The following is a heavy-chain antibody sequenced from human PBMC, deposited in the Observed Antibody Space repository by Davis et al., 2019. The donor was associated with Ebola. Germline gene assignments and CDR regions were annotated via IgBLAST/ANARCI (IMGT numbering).Heavy chain of an antibody. CDR2: ISWNSGSI. CDR3: AKALIVVDDAFDI. D-gene: IGHD3-22*01. Sequence: PGGSLRLSCAASGFTFDDYAMHWVRQAPGKGLEWVSGISWNSGSIGYADSVKGRFTISRDNAKNSLYLQMNSLRAEGTALYYCAKALIVVDDAFDIWGQGTMVTVSS. J-gene: IGHJ3*02. V-gene: IGHV3-9*01. CDR1: GFTFDDYA.